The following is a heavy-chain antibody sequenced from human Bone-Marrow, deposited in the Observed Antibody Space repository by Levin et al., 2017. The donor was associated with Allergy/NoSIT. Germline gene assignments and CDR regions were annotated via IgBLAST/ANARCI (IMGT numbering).Heavy chain of an antibody. CDR1: GFTFSSYH. V-gene: IGHV3-21*01. J-gene: IGHJ4*02. CDR3: ARPVYSGYDPSEY. CDR2: ISSSSSYV. D-gene: IGHD5-12*01. Sequence: VASVKVSCAASGFTFSSYHMNWVRQAPGKGLEWVSCISSSSSYVFYADSVKDRFTVSRDNAKNSLFLEMNSLRVEDTAVYYCARPVYSGYDPSEYWGQGTLVTVSS.